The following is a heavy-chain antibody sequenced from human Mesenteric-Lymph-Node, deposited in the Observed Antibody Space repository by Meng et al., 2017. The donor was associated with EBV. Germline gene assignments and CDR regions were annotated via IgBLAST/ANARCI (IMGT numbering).Heavy chain of an antibody. J-gene: IGHJ4*02. CDR3: ANLDRGAVFDY. CDR1: EFTFSSYG. D-gene: IGHD1-1*01. CDR2: ITSGDNT. Sequence: EVQLLGSGGGLGRPGGSLRLSCAASEFTFSSYGMSWVRQAPGKGLECVSIITSGDNTYYADSVKGRFTVSRDNSKNTLYLQVNSLRVEDTAVYYCANLDRGAVFDYWGQGTLVTVSS. V-gene: IGHV3-23*01.